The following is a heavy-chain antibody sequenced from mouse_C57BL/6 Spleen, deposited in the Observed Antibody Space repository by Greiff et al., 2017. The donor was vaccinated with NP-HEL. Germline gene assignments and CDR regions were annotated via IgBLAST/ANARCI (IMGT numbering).Heavy chain of an antibody. V-gene: IGHV1-76*01. CDR3: ARTHYYGTYWYFDV. J-gene: IGHJ1*03. CDR1: GYTFTDYY. Sequence: QVQLQQSGAELVRPGASVKLSCKASGYTFTDYYINWVKQRPGQGLEWIARIYPGSGNTYYNEKFKGKATLTAEKSSSTAYMQLSSLTSEDSAVYFCARTHYYGTYWYFDVWGTGTTVTVSS. D-gene: IGHD1-1*01. CDR2: IYPGSGNT.